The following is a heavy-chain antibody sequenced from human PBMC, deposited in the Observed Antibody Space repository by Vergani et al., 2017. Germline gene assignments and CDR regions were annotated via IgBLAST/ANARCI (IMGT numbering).Heavy chain of an antibody. V-gene: IGHV3-23*01. D-gene: IGHD2-2*01. CDR2: ISGSGGNT. CDR1: GFTFSSYA. Sequence: EVQLLESGGNLIQPGGSLRLSCGASGFTFSSYAMTWVRLAPGKGLQWVSAISGSGGNTFYTDSVKGRFTISRDNSMDTLYLQMNGLRAEDTAVYYCARGAEYCSSTSCPPTLRNYYYYMDVWGKGTTVTVSS. J-gene: IGHJ6*03. CDR3: ARGAEYCSSTSCPPTLRNYYYYMDV.